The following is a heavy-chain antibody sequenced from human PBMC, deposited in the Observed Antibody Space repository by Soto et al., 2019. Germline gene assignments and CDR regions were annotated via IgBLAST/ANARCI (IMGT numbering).Heavy chain of an antibody. Sequence: QVQLVQSGVEVKKPGASVKVSCTAYGYNLREYGVSWLRQAPGLGFEWMGWISGDNVNRRSSQKFQDRLTMTTDTSTNTDALGLRSLRSDDTALYYCGREGQQLAQEHFFQFNGVDVWGQGTSVTVSS. V-gene: IGHV1-18*01. CDR3: GREGQQLAQEHFFQFNGVDV. D-gene: IGHD6-13*01. CDR1: GYNLREYG. J-gene: IGHJ6*02. CDR2: ISGDNVNR.